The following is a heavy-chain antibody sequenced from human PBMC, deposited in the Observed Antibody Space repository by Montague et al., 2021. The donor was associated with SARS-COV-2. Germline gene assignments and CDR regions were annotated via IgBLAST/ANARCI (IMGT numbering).Heavy chain of an antibody. CDR3: AREGGRIQLWLRGDDAFNI. V-gene: IGHV4-34*09. Sequence: TLSLTCAVYGGSFSDYKWTWIRQSPGKGLEWIGQISHSGSANYNPSLKSRITISVDTSKNQFSLKLSSVTAADTAVYYCAREGGRIQLWLRGDDAFNIWGQGTLVTVSS. D-gene: IGHD5-18*01. CDR1: GGSFSDYK. J-gene: IGHJ3*02. CDR2: ISHSGSA.